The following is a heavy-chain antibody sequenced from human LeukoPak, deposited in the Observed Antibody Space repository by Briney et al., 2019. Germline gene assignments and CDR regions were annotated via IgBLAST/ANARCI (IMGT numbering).Heavy chain of an antibody. J-gene: IGHJ5*01. CDR3: AREDYGGNWFDC. CDR2: ISYDGSNK. V-gene: IGHV3-30-3*01. D-gene: IGHD4-23*01. CDR1: GFTFSSYA. Sequence: GGSLRLSCAASGFTFSSYAMHWVRQAPGKGLEWVAVISYDGSNKYYADSVKGRFTISRDNSKNTLYLQMNSLRAEDTAVYYCAREDYGGNWFDCWGQGTLVTVSS.